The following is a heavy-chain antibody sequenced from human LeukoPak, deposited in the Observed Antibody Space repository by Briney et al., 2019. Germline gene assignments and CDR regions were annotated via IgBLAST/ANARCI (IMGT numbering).Heavy chain of an antibody. CDR2: IYSGGST. Sequence: GGSLRLSCAASGFTVSSNYMSWVRQAPGKGLEWVSVIYSGGSTYYADSVKGRFTISRHNSKNTLYLQTNSLRAEDTAVYYCARDLTRGGYYYGMDAWGQGTTVTVSS. D-gene: IGHD3-16*01. V-gene: IGHV3-53*04. CDR3: ARDLTRGGYYYGMDA. J-gene: IGHJ6*02. CDR1: GFTVSSNY.